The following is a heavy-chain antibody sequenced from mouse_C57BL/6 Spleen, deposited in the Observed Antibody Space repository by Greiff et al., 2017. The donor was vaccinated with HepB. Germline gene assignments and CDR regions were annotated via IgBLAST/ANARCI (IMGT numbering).Heavy chain of an antibody. J-gene: IGHJ3*01. CDR1: GFTFSSYA. CDR2: ISDGGSYT. V-gene: IGHV5-4*03. Sequence: DVKLVESGGGLVKPGGSLKLSCAASGFTFSSYAMSWVRQTPEKRLEWVATISDGGSYTYYPDNVKGRFTISRDNAKNNLYLQMSHLKSEDTAMYYCANGAWFAYWGQGTLVTVSA. CDR3: ANGAWFAY.